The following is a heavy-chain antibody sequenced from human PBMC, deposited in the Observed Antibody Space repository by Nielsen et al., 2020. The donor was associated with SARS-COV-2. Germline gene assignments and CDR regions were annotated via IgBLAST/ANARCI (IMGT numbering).Heavy chain of an antibody. CDR3: ARGPYYDSSGYYYYFDY. CDR1: GGSISSSSYY. J-gene: IGHJ4*02. D-gene: IGHD3-22*01. CDR2: INHSGSA. Sequence: SETLSLTCTVSGGSISSSSYYWSWIRQPPGKGLEWIGEINHSGSANYNPSPKSRVTISVDTSKNQFSLKLSSVTAADTAVYYCARGPYYDSSGYYYYFDYWGQGTLVTVSS. V-gene: IGHV4-39*07.